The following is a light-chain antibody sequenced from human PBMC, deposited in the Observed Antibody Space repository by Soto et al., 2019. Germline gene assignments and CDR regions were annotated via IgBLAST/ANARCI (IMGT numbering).Light chain of an antibody. J-gene: IGLJ3*02. CDR3: AACDDSLSGQWV. V-gene: IGLV1-44*01. CDR2: SYN. Sequence: QSVLTQPPSVYGTPGQGVSISCSVSNSNIGTNTVNWYQHRPGTVPRLLIYSYNQRPSGVPDRFSASKSGTSASLAISRLQAEDEADYYCAACDDSLSGQWVFGGGTQLTVL. CDR1: NSNIGTNT.